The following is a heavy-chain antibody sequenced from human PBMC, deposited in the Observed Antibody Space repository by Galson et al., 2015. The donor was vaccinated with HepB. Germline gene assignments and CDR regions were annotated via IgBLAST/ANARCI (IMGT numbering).Heavy chain of an antibody. CDR3: ARETAADY. J-gene: IGHJ4*02. Sequence: SVKVSCKASGYSFITYGITWVRQAPGQGLEWMGWISAYNDNRIYAQKSQGRLTMTTDTSTSTAYMELRSLRSDDTAMYYCARETAADYWGQGTLVTVSS. D-gene: IGHD2-21*02. CDR1: GYSFITYG. V-gene: IGHV1-18*01. CDR2: ISAYNDNR.